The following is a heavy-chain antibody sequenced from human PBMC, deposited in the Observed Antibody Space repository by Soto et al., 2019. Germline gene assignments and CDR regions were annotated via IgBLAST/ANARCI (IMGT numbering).Heavy chain of an antibody. Sequence: SVKVSCKVSGYTLTELSMHWVRQAPGHGLEWLGRIIPIFNSTKYAQSFQGRVTITADKSTSTASLELSSLRSDDTAVYYCAREGRGKKAGYNGLVSLGYWGQGTLVTVSS. J-gene: IGHJ4*02. V-gene: IGHV1-69*06. CDR1: GYTLTELS. CDR3: AREGRGKKAGYNGLVSLGY. D-gene: IGHD2-2*02. CDR2: IIPIFNST.